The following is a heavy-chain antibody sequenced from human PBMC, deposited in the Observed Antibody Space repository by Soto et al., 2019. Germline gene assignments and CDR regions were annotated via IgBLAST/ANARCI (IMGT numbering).Heavy chain of an antibody. CDR2: ISGSGGST. CDR3: AKGEIDYGDYALAFDI. Sequence: EVQLLESGGGLVQPGGSLRLSCAASGFTFSSYAMSWVRQAPGKGVEWVSAISGSGGSTYYADSVKGRFTISRDNSKNTLYLQMNSLRAEDTAVYYCAKGEIDYGDYALAFDIWGQGTMVTVSS. J-gene: IGHJ3*02. V-gene: IGHV3-23*01. D-gene: IGHD4-17*01. CDR1: GFTFSSYA.